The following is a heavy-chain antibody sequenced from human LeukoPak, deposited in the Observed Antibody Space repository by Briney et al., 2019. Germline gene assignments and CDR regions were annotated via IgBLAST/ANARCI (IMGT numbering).Heavy chain of an antibody. V-gene: IGHV3-23*01. J-gene: IGHJ4*02. Sequence: GGSLRLSCAASGFSLSDYGMSWVRQAPGKGLEWVSTIRASGGRTYYADSVKGRFTISRDNSEDAVSLQINSLRGQNTAVYFVSTWGRFGELLHWDQGALVTVSS. D-gene: IGHD3-10*01. CDR3: STWGRFGELLH. CDR1: GFSLSDYG. CDR2: IRASGGRT.